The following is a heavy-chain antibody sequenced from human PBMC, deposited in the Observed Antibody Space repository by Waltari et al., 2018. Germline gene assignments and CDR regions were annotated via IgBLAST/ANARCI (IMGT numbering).Heavy chain of an antibody. CDR2: IDSGGST. CDR1: GFTVSSNY. CDR3: ARDYYYYYGMDV. Sequence: EVQLVESGGGLIQPGGSLRLSCAASGFTVSSNYMSWVRQAPGKGLEWVSVIDSGGSTYYADAVKGRFTISRDNSKNTLYLQMNSLRAEDTAVYYCARDYYYYYGMDVWGQGTTVTVSS. J-gene: IGHJ6*02. V-gene: IGHV3-53*01.